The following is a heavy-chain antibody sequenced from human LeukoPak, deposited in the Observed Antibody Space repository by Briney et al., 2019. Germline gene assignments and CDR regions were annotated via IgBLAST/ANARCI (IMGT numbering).Heavy chain of an antibody. J-gene: IGHJ3*02. CDR1: GHTLSELS. CDR3: ATGNGAFDI. Sequence: LWASVKVSCKVSGHTLSELSMHWVRQGPGKGPEGMGGFDPEDGETIYAQKFQGRVTMTEDTSTDTAYMELSSLRFEDTAVYYCATGNGAFDIWGQGTMVTVSS. V-gene: IGHV1-24*01. D-gene: IGHD2-8*01. CDR2: FDPEDGET.